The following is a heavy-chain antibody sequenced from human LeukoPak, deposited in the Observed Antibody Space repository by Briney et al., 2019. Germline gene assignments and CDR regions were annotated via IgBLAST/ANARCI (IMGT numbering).Heavy chain of an antibody. V-gene: IGHV3-15*01. J-gene: IGHJ6*04. Sequence: GGSLRLSCAASGFTFSNAWMSWVRQAPGKGLEWVGRIKSKTDGGTTDHAAPVKGRFTISRDNAKNSLYLQMNSLRAEDTAVYYCAELGITMIGGVWGKGTTVTISS. CDR2: IKSKTDGGTT. D-gene: IGHD3-10*02. CDR1: GFTFSNAW. CDR3: AELGITMIGGV.